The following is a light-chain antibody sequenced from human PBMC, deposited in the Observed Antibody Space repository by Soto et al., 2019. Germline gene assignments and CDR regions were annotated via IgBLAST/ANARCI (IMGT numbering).Light chain of an antibody. J-gene: IGLJ1*01. Sequence: SVLTQPACGSGSPGQSITISCTGTSSDVGNYKYVSWYQQHPGKDPKLTIYEVSNRPSGVSNRFSGSKSGNTASLTIYGLQAEAETDYYCFSYTSSGTYVFGSGTKVTVL. CDR2: EVS. CDR1: SSDVGNYKY. CDR3: FSYTSSGTYV. V-gene: IGLV2-14*01.